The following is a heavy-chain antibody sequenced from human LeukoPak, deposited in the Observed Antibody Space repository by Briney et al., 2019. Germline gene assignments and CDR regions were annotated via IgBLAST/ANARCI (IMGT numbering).Heavy chain of an antibody. V-gene: IGHV1-2*02. CDR1: GYTFTGYY. Sequence: ASVKVSCKASGYTFTGYYMHWVRQAPGQGLEWMGWINPNSGGTNYAQNFQGRITMTRDTAISTAYMELRRRRSDDAAVYYCGGTGGDLSWFYFDYWGQGTLVTVSS. CDR3: GGTGGDLSWFYFDY. D-gene: IGHD2-21*02. CDR2: INPNSGGT. J-gene: IGHJ4*02.